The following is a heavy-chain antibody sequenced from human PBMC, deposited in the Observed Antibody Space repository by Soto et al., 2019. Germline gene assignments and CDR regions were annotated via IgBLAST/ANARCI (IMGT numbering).Heavy chain of an antibody. CDR3: ARDKSKYYYDSSGYYERYFDL. CDR2: IYYSGST. Sequence: QVQLQESGPGLVKPSQTLSLTCTVSGGSISSGGYYWSWIRQHRGKGLEWIGYIYYSGSTYYNPSLKSRVTISVDTSKNQFSLKLSSVTAADTAVYYCARDKSKYYYDSSGYYERYFDLWGRGTLVTVSS. D-gene: IGHD3-22*01. V-gene: IGHV4-31*03. CDR1: GGSISSGGYY. J-gene: IGHJ2*01.